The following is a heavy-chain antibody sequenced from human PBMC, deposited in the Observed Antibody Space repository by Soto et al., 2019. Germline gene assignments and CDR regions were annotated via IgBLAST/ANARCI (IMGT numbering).Heavy chain of an antibody. D-gene: IGHD5-18*01. CDR3: ARAAPGYSYDELDY. Sequence: GASVKVSCKASGYIFVNYGIAWVRQAPGQGLEWMGWISPYSGNTHYASKVQGRLTMTTDTSTSTAYMDLGSLTSDDTVVYYCARAAPGYSYDELDYWGQGTLVTVSS. CDR2: ISPYSGNT. CDR1: GYIFVNYG. V-gene: IGHV1-18*01. J-gene: IGHJ4*02.